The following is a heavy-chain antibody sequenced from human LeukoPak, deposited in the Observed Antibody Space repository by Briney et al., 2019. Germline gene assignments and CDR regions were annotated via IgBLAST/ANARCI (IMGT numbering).Heavy chain of an antibody. J-gene: IGHJ4*02. CDR2: IYPRDGST. V-gene: IGHV1-46*01. CDR1: GYTFTSNY. CDR3: ARDQEGFDY. Sequence: ASVKVSCKASGYTFTSNYIHWVRQAPGQGLEWMGMIYPRDGSTSYAQKFQGRVTVTRDTSTSTVHMELSGLRSEDTAVYYCARDQEGFDYWGQGTLVTVSP.